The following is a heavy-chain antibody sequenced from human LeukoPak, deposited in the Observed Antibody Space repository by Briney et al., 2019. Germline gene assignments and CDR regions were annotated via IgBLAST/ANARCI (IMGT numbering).Heavy chain of an antibody. CDR2: IHPNNGDT. CDR1: GYTFTDYY. Sequence: ASVKVSCTASGYTFTDYYIHWVRQAPGQGLEWMGLIHPNNGDTYFAQKFRGRVTMTRDTSISTTYMELNRLTSDDTAVYYCARDYSGSYTHWAQGTLVTISS. V-gene: IGHV1-2*06. D-gene: IGHD1-26*01. J-gene: IGHJ4*02. CDR3: ARDYSGSYTH.